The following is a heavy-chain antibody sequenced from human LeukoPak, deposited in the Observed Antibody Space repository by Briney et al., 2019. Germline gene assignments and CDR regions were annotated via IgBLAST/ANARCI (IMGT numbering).Heavy chain of an antibody. J-gene: IGHJ4*02. D-gene: IGHD5-12*01. CDR2: MNEDGSEK. V-gene: IGHV3-7*01. CDR3: ARDRGYCNFDY. CDR1: GFGFSNYW. Sequence: GGSLRLSCAASGFGFSNYWMSWVRQAPGKGLEWVANMNEDGSEKNYVDSVKGRFTTSRDNAQDSLYLQMNSLRAEDTAVYYCARDRGYCNFDYWGQGTLLTVSS.